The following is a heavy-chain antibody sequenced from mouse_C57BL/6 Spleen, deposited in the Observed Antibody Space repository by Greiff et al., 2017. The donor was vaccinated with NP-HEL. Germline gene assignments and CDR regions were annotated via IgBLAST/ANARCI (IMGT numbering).Heavy chain of an antibody. CDR2: INPNNGGT. J-gene: IGHJ2*01. CDR3: GRKSFLDY. CDR1: GYTFTDYY. V-gene: IGHV1-26*01. Sequence: EVQLQQSGPELVKPGASVKISCTASGYTFTDYYMNWVKQSHGKSLEWIGDINPNNGGTSYNQKFKGKATFTVDKSSSTAYMELRSLTSEDSAGYYCGRKSFLDYWGQGTTLTVSS.